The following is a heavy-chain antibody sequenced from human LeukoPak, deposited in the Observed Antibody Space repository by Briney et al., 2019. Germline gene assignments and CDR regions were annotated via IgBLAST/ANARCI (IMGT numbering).Heavy chain of an antibody. D-gene: IGHD6-19*01. CDR2: INAGNGNT. Sequence: RASVKVSCKASGYTFTSYAMHWVRQAPGQRLEWKGWINAGNGNTKYSQKFQGRVTITRDTSASTAYMELSSLRSEDTAVYYCARDQFGYVAADYWGQGTLVTVSS. V-gene: IGHV1-3*01. CDR1: GYTFTSYA. CDR3: ARDQFGYVAADY. J-gene: IGHJ4*02.